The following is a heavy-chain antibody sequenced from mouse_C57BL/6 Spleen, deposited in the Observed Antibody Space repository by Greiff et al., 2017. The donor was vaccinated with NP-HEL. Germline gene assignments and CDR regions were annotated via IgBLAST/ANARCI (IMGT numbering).Heavy chain of an antibody. V-gene: IGHV1-52*01. J-gene: IGHJ2*01. CDR3: ARSYYGNPLFGY. Sequence: QVQLQQPGAELVRPGSSVKLSCKASGYTFTSYWMHWVQQRPIQGLEWIGNIDPSDSETHYNQKFKDKATLTVDKSSSTAYMQLSSLTSEDSAVYYCARSYYGNPLFGYWGQGTTLTVSS. CDR1: GYTFTSYW. D-gene: IGHD2-10*01. CDR2: IDPSDSET.